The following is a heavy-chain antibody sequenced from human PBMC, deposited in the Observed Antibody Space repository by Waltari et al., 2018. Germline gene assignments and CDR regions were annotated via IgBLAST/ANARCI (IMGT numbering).Heavy chain of an antibody. J-gene: IGHJ4*02. Sequence: EVQLLESGGALVQPGGSLRLSCAASGFSFTSYAIYWVRQAPGKGLEWVSGIGGSGFTTYYADSVKGRFTISRDNSQNTLFLQMNSLGAEDTALYYCAKRGPRELLRLSWIPYFDFWGLGTLVTVSS. V-gene: IGHV3-23*01. CDR1: GFSFTSYA. D-gene: IGHD1-26*01. CDR3: AKRGPRELLRLSWIPYFDF. CDR2: IGGSGFTT.